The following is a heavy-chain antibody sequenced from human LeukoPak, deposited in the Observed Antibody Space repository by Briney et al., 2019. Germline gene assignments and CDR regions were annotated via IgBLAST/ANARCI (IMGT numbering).Heavy chain of an antibody. Sequence: GGSLRLSCEASGFTVSNNNMSWVRQAPGKGLEWVLLIYSDDSTYYPDSVKGRFTISRDNSKNTLYLQMNSLRAEDTAVYYCAGYGSGTYYNVYWGQGTLVTVSS. CDR1: GFTVSNNN. CDR2: IYSDDST. J-gene: IGHJ4*02. D-gene: IGHD3-10*01. CDR3: AGYGSGTYYNVY. V-gene: IGHV3-66*01.